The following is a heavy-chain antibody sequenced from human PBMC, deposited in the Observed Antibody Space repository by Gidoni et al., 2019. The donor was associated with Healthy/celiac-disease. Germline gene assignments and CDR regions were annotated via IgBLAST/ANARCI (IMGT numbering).Heavy chain of an antibody. J-gene: IGHJ4*02. CDR3: ARLRDGYKPRYYFDY. D-gene: IGHD5-12*01. V-gene: IGHV1-69*06. CDR1: GATFSSYA. Sequence: QVQLVQSGAAVKKPGSSVKVSCKASGATFSSYAIRWVRQAPGQGLEWMGGLIPIFGTANYAQKFQGRVTITADKSTSTAYMELSSLRSEDTAVYYCARLRDGYKPRYYFDYWGQGTLVTVSS. CDR2: LIPIFGTA.